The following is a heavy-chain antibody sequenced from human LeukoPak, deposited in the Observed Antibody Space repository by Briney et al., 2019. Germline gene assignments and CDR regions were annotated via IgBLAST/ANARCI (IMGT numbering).Heavy chain of an antibody. J-gene: IGHJ4*02. Sequence: GGSLRLSCAASGFTVSSNYMSWVRQAPGKGLEWVSVIYSGGSTYYADSVKGRSTISRDNSKNTLYLQMNSLRAEDTAVYYCARAAAGSFFDYWGQGTLVTVSS. CDR2: IYSGGST. CDR1: GFTVSSNY. CDR3: ARAAAGSFFDY. V-gene: IGHV3-53*01. D-gene: IGHD3-10*01.